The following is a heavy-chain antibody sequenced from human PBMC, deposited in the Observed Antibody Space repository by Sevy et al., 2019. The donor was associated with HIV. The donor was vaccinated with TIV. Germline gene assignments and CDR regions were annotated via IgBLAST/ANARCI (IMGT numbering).Heavy chain of an antibody. D-gene: IGHD2-21*01. CDR2: FDPEDGET. CDR1: GHTLTEIS. V-gene: IGHV1-24*01. J-gene: IGHJ4*02. Sequence: ASVKVSCKVSGHTLTEISMHWVRQTPGRGLEWMGRFDPEDGETIYAQKFQGRITMTEDTSTDTAYLELSGLRSEDTAVYYCAPAREYYEDNCGYFDYWGPGPLVTVSS. CDR3: APAREYYEDNCGYFDY.